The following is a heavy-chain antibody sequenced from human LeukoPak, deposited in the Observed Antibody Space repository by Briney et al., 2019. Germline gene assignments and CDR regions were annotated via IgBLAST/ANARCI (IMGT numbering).Heavy chain of an antibody. V-gene: IGHV3-23*01. D-gene: IGHD6-13*01. CDR3: AKDWVKAAATQYYFDY. CDR1: GFTFSSYA. Sequence: GGSLRLSCAASGFTFSSYAMNWVRQAPGKGLEWVSGISISGGSTFYADTVKGRFTISRDNSKNTLYLQMNSLRAEDTAVYYCAKDWVKAAATQYYFDYWGQGTLVTVSS. J-gene: IGHJ4*02. CDR2: ISISGGST.